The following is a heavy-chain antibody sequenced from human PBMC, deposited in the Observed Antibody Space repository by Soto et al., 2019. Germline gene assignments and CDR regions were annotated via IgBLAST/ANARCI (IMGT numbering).Heavy chain of an antibody. Sequence: QVQLMESGGGVVQPGRSLRLSCAASGFTFSSYGMHWVRQAPGKGLEWVAVIWYDGSNKDYSDSVKGRFTISRDNSKNTLYLQMNSLRADDTAVYYCAREMGSGSYYQLDYWRQGTLVTVSS. J-gene: IGHJ4*02. D-gene: IGHD3-10*01. CDR1: GFTFSSYG. V-gene: IGHV3-33*01. CDR3: AREMGSGSYYQLDY. CDR2: IWYDGSNK.